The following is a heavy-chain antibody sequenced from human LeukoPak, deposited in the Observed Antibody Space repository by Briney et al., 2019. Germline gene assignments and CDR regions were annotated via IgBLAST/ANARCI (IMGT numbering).Heavy chain of an antibody. D-gene: IGHD4-17*01. Sequence: ASVKVSCKASGGTFSSYAISWVRQAPGQGLEWMGIINPSGGSTSYAQKFQGRVTMTRDTSTSTVYMELSSLRSEDTAVYYCARDWYGDYVFDYWGQGTLVTVSS. CDR3: ARDWYGDYVFDY. V-gene: IGHV1-46*01. J-gene: IGHJ4*02. CDR2: INPSGGST. CDR1: GGTFSSYA.